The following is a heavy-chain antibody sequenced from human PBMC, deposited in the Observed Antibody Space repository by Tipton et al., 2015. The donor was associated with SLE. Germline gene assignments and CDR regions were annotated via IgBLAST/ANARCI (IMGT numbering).Heavy chain of an antibody. J-gene: IGHJ4*02. D-gene: IGHD2-15*01. V-gene: IGHV3-21*01. CDR3: ARLRGSGGIYYFDS. CDR2: IDPTSNYI. CDR1: GFTFSVYS. Sequence: GSLRLSCAASGFTFSVYSINWVRQAPGQGLEWVSSIDPTSNYIYYGDSLKGRFTISRDNAKNSVSLQMNNLRAEDTAVCYCARLRGSGGIYYFDSWGQGTLVTVSS.